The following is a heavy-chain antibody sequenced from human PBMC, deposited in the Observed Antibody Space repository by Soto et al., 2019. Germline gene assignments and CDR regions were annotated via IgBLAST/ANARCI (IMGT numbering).Heavy chain of an antibody. CDR3: ATYGQHLMDT. J-gene: IGHJ5*02. Sequence: EVQLLESGGGLVQPGGSLRLSCAASGFTFSNFAMKWVRQAPGKGLEWVSVIGSGGDGIHYADSVKGRFTISRDDSKNTVILQMTSLRADDTAVYYCATYGQHLMDTWGQGTLVTVSS. D-gene: IGHD4-17*01. V-gene: IGHV3-23*01. CDR2: IGSGGDGI. CDR1: GFTFSNFA.